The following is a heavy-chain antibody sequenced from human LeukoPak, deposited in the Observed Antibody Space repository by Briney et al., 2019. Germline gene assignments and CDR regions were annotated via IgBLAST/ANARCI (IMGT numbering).Heavy chain of an antibody. CDR3: ASVRRGFGESSKYYSYYYMDV. Sequence: GSLRLSCVVSGFTFTNYWMGWVRQPPGKGLEWIGNIYYSGSTYFNPSLKSRVTISVDTSKNQFSLRLSAVTAADTAVYYCASVRRGFGESSKYYSYYYMDVWGNGTTVTISS. D-gene: IGHD3-10*01. J-gene: IGHJ6*03. CDR1: GFTFTNYW. CDR2: IYYSGST. V-gene: IGHV4-39*01.